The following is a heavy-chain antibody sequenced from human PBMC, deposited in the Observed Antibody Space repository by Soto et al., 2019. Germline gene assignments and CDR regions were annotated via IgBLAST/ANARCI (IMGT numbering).Heavy chain of an antibody. V-gene: IGHV5-10-1*01. Sequence: GESLKISCKTSGFSFTNYWISWVRHVPGKGLEWMGNIDPVDSYVNYSPSFQGHVTFSVDTSITSAFLHWSSLQASDSATYFCARIESIARNWFDPWGQGTLVTVSS. CDR3: ARIESIARNWFDP. D-gene: IGHD6-13*01. CDR2: IDPVDSYV. CDR1: GFSFTNYW. J-gene: IGHJ5*02.